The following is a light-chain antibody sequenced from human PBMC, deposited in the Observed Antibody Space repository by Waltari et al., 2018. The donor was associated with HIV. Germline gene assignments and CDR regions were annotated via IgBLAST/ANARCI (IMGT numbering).Light chain of an antibody. CDR2: DAS. CDR1: QGIGTA. Sequence: AIQLTQSPSSLSASAGDRVTITCRTSQGIGTALAWYQQKPGKVPKLLIYDASNVESGVPSRFSGSGFGTEFTLTISSLQPEDIATYYCQQFVAYPSLFGGGTKVEI. CDR3: QQFVAYPSL. V-gene: IGKV1-13*02. J-gene: IGKJ4*01.